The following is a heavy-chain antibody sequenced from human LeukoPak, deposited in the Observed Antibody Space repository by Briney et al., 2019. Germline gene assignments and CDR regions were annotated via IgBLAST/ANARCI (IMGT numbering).Heavy chain of an antibody. V-gene: IGHV4-59*01. CDR2: IYNSGNS. CDR1: GGSIGSYY. D-gene: IGHD3-22*01. J-gene: IGHJ4*02. Sequence: PSETLSLTCTVSGGSIGSYYWSWIRQPPGKGLEWIGYIYNSGNSNYNPSLKSRVTISVDASKNQYSLKLSSVTAADTAVYYCARIYYDSSGYYYVSDYWGQGTLVTVSS. CDR3: ARIYYDSSGYYYVSDY.